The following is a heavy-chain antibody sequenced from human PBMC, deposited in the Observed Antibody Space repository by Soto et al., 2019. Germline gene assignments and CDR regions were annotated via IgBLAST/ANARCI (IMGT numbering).Heavy chain of an antibody. V-gene: IGHV3-23*01. CDR2: ISGSGGST. J-gene: IGHJ4*02. CDR1: GFTFSSYA. D-gene: IGHD4-17*01. Sequence: PGVSLRLSCSASGFTFSSYAMSWVRQAPGKGLEWVSAISGSGGSTYYADSVKGRFTISRDNSKNTLYLQMNSLRAEDTAVYYCAKPISLPTTGFDYWGQGTLVNVSS. CDR3: AKPISLPTTGFDY.